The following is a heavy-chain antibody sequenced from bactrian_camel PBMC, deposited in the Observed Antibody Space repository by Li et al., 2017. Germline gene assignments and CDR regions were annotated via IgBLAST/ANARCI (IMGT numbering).Heavy chain of an antibody. CDR1: GYTYSSLC. CDR2: IDSDSRT. CDR3: AAGRGLVVGRIRFCNTDWDY. Sequence: QLVESGGGLVQPGGSLRLSCSASGYTYSSLCMRWIRQAPGKEREDVADIDSDSRTTYADSVKGRFIISKVKDNGKDTLYLQMNSLTPEDSAMYYCAAGRGLVVGRIRFCNTDWDYWGQGTQVTVS. J-gene: IGHJ4*01. D-gene: IGHD2*01. V-gene: IGHV3S53*01.